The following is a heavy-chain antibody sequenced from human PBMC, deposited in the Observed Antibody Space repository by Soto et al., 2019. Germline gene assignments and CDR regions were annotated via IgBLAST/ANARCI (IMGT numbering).Heavy chain of an antibody. CDR2: ISWDGGST. CDR3: AKGRLKQQLVSDVYGMDV. V-gene: IGHV3-43D*04. Sequence: GGSLRLSCAASGFTFDDYAMHWVRQAPGKGLEWVSLISWDGGSTYYADSVKGRFTISRDNSKNSLYLQMNSLRAEDTALYYCAKGRLKQQLVSDVYGMDVWGQGTTVTV. CDR1: GFTFDDYA. D-gene: IGHD6-13*01. J-gene: IGHJ6*02.